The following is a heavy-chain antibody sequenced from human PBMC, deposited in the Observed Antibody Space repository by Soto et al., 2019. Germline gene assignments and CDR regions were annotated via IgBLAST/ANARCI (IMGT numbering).Heavy chain of an antibody. J-gene: IGHJ4*02. D-gene: IGHD6-19*01. CDR1: GFIFSTYA. CDR3: ARSGSGWYQFVY. Sequence: PGGSLRLSCAASGFIFSTYAMSWVRQAPGKGLEWVSTISGSGGSTYYADSVKGRFTISRDNSKNTLYLQMNSLRVEDTAVYYCARSGSGWYQFVYWGQGTLVTVSS. CDR2: ISGSGGST. V-gene: IGHV3-23*01.